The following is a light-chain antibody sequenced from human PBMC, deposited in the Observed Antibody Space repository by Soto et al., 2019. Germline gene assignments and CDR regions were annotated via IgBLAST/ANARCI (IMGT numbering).Light chain of an antibody. CDR2: EVS. V-gene: IGLV2-14*01. Sequence: QSVRTQPASVSWSPGHSITISCTGTSSDVGGYNSVSWYQQHPGKAPKLMIYEVSNRPSGVSDRFSGSKSGNTASLTISGLQAEDEADYYCSSHRSSSTLYVFGSGTKVTVL. J-gene: IGLJ1*01. CDR1: SSDVGGYNS. CDR3: SSHRSSSTLYV.